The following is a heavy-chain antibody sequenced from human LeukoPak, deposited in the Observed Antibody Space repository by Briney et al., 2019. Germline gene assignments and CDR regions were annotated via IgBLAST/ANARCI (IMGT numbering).Heavy chain of an antibody. CDR2: IGTAGDT. J-gene: IGHJ4*02. D-gene: IGHD2-15*01. CDR3: ARGYCSGGSCLYYFDY. Sequence: GGSLRLSCAASGFTFSSYDMHWVRQATGKGLEWVSAIGTAGDTYYPGSVKGRFTISKENAKNSLYLQMNSLRAGDTAVYYCARGYCSGGSCLYYFDYWGQGTLVTVSS. V-gene: IGHV3-13*01. CDR1: GFTFSSYD.